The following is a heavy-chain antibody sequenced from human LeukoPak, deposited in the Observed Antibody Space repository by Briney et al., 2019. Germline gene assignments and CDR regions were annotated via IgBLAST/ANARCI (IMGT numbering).Heavy chain of an antibody. CDR2: IWYDGSNK. V-gene: IGHV3-33*01. J-gene: IGHJ4*02. CDR3: AREFYDTAALDY. Sequence: GRSLRLSCAASGSTFSSYGMHWVRQAPGKGLEWVAVIWYDGSNKYYADSVKGRFTISRDNSKNTLYLQMNSLRAEDTAVYYCAREFYDTAALDYWGQGTLVTVSS. CDR1: GSTFSSYG. D-gene: IGHD3-22*01.